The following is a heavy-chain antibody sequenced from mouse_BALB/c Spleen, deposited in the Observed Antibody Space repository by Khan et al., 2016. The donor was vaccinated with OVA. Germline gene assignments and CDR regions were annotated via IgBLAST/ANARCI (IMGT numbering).Heavy chain of an antibody. CDR1: GYSITSGYS. CDR2: IHYSGNT. D-gene: IGHD1-1*01. Sequence: EVQLVESGPDLVKPSQSLSLTCTVTGYSITSGYSWHWIRQFPENKLEWMGYIHYSGNTNYSPSLKSRISITRDTSKNQFFLQLNSVPTEDTATYYCARSGTTVVADWYFDVWGAGTTVTVSS. J-gene: IGHJ1*01. CDR3: ARSGTTVVADWYFDV. V-gene: IGHV3-1*02.